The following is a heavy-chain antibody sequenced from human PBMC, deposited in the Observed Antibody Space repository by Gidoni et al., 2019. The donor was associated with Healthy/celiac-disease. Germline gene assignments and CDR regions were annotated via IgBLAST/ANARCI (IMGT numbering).Heavy chain of an antibody. J-gene: IGHJ4*02. CDR2: IYYSGST. V-gene: IGHV4-31*03. CDR3: AREGHDSSGYYLRYFDY. D-gene: IGHD3-22*01. CDR1: GGSISSGGYY. Sequence: QVQLQESGPGLVKPSQTLSLTCTVSGGSISSGGYYWSWIRQHPGKGLEWIGYIYYSGSTYYNPSLKSRVTISVDTSKNQFSLKLSSVTAADTAVYYCAREGHDSSGYYLRYFDYWGQGTLVTVSS.